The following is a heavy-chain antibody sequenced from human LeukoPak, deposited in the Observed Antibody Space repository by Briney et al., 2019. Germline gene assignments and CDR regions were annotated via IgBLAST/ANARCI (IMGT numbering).Heavy chain of an antibody. V-gene: IGHV3-30*18. CDR3: AKDCGGTKWELGRDYFDY. Sequence: GRSLRLSCAASGFTFSTYGMHWVRQAPGKGLEWVAVISYDGSNKFYADPVKGRFTISRDNSKNTLYLQMNSLRAEDAAVYYCAKDCGGTKWELGRDYFDYWGQGTLVTVSS. D-gene: IGHD1-26*01. CDR2: ISYDGSNK. CDR1: GFTFSTYG. J-gene: IGHJ4*02.